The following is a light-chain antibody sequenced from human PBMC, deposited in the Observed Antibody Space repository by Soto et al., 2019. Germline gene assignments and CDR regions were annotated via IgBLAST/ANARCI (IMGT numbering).Light chain of an antibody. CDR3: QQYDNLPYT. Sequence: DIPMTQSPCSLSASVGDRVTITCQASQDITNYLNWYQQKPGKAPKILIFDASNLETGVPSRFSGSGSGTDFTFTISSLQPEDFATYFCQQYDNLPYTFGQGTKLEIK. CDR1: QDITNY. CDR2: DAS. J-gene: IGKJ2*01. V-gene: IGKV1-33*01.